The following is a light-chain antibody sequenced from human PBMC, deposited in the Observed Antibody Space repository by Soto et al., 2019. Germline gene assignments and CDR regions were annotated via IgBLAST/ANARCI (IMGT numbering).Light chain of an antibody. V-gene: IGLV2-14*03. Sequence: QSALTQPASVSDSPGQSITISCIGTSSDIGAFNHVSWHQQHPGKAPKLIIYDVINRPSGVSNRFSGSKTGNTASLTVSGLQAEDEADYYCSSYGGTNNVVFGGGTKVTVL. CDR1: SSDIGAFNH. CDR2: DVI. J-gene: IGLJ2*01. CDR3: SSYGGTNNVV.